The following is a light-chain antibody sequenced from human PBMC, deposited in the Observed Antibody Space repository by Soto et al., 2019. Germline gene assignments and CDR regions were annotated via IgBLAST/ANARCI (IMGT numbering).Light chain of an antibody. CDR1: SSDVGGYNF. V-gene: IGLV2-14*01. J-gene: IGLJ1*01. Sequence: QSVLTQPASVSGSPGQSITISCTGTSSDVGGYNFFSWYQQHPGKALKLLIYDVSNRPSGVSNRFSGSKSGNTASLTISWLQAEDEADYYCSSYTSSSTLPYVFGTGTKVTVL. CDR2: DVS. CDR3: SSYTSSSTLPYV.